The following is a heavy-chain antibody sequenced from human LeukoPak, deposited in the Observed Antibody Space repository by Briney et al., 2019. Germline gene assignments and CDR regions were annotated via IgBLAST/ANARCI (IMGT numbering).Heavy chain of an antibody. CDR1: GYTFTSYG. V-gene: IGHV1-18*01. Sequence: ASVKVSCKASGYTFTSYGISWVRQAPGQGLEWMGWINAYNGNTNYAQKLQGRVTVTTDTSTSTAYMELRSLRSDDTAVYYCARDGYYYDSSGYSYNWFDPWGQGTLVTVSS. D-gene: IGHD3-22*01. CDR2: INAYNGNT. J-gene: IGHJ5*02. CDR3: ARDGYYYDSSGYSYNWFDP.